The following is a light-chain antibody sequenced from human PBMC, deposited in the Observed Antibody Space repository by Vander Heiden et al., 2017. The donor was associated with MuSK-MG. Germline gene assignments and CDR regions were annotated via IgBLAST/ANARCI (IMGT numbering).Light chain of an antibody. CDR2: DAS. Sequence: DIQMTQSPSTLSASVGDRVTITCRASRSVGRWLAWDQQKPGTDPNLLIYDASTLESGVQSRFSGSDSGTEFTLTINNLQAEDFANYYCLQYHTYSFGQWTKVEI. J-gene: IGKJ1*01. CDR1: RSVGRW. V-gene: IGKV1-5*01. CDR3: LQYHTYS.